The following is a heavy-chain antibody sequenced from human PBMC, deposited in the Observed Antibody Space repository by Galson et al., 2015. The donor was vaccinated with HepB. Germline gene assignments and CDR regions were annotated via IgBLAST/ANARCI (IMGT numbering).Heavy chain of an antibody. D-gene: IGHD2-2*02. J-gene: IGHJ3*02. CDR1: GFTFGDYA. CDR2: IRSKAYGGTT. Sequence: LRLSCAASGFTFGDYAMSWVRQAPGKGLEWVGFIRSKAYGGTTVYAASVKGRFTISRDDSKSIAYLQMNSLKTEDTAVYYCTRAEDIVVVPAAIGAFDIWGQGTMVTVSS. V-gene: IGHV3-49*04. CDR3: TRAEDIVVVPAAIGAFDI.